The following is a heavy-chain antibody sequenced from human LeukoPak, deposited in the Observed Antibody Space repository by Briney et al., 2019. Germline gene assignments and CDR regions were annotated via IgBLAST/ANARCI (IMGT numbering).Heavy chain of an antibody. CDR2: IYSGGST. CDR1: GFTLSSKY. D-gene: IGHD3-16*01. Sequence: PGGSLRLSCVASGFTLSSKYMSWVRQAPGKGLEWVSVIYSGGSTYYGESVKGRFTISRDNSKNTVYLQMNALRAEDSAVYYCARGTVWRLGSYGLDVWGQGTTVTVSS. J-gene: IGHJ6*02. V-gene: IGHV3-53*01. CDR3: ARGTVWRLGSYGLDV.